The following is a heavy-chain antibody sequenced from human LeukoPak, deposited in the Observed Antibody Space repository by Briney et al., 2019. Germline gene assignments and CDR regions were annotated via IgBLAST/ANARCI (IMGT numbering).Heavy chain of an antibody. J-gene: IGHJ4*02. V-gene: IGHV3-30*02. Sequence: PGGSLRLSCAASGFTFSSYGMHWVRQAPGKGLEWVAFIRYDGSNKYYADSVKGRFTISRDNSKNTLYLQMDSLRAEDTAVYYCAKPTAMVTSNPAVDYWGQGTLVTVSS. D-gene: IGHD5-18*01. CDR1: GFTFSSYG. CDR2: IRYDGSNK. CDR3: AKPTAMVTSNPAVDY.